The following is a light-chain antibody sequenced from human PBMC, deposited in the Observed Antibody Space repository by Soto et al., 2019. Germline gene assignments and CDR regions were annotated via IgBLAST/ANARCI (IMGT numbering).Light chain of an antibody. J-gene: IGKJ1*01. CDR1: QSLTSSY. V-gene: IGKV3-20*01. Sequence: ESALTQSPGILSLSPGERATLSCRASQSLTSSYLAWYQQKPGQAPRLLIYAASRRATGIPDRFSGSGSGTDFTLIISRLEAEDSAVYYCQYYDTSPAWTFGQGTRVEIK. CDR2: AAS. CDR3: QYYDTSPAWT.